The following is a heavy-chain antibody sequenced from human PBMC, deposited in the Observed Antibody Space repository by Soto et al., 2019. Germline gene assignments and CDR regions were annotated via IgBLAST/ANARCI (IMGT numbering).Heavy chain of an antibody. CDR3: ARGGDSGGPVSPIDAFDI. V-gene: IGHV4-30-4*01. J-gene: IGHJ3*02. CDR1: GGSISSGDYY. CDR2: IYYSGST. D-gene: IGHD1-26*01. Sequence: PSETLSLTCTVSGGSISSGDYYWSLIRQPPGKGLEWIGYIYYSGSTYYNPSLKSRVTISVDTSKNQFSLKLSSVTAADTAVYYCARGGDSGGPVSPIDAFDIWGQGTMGTVS.